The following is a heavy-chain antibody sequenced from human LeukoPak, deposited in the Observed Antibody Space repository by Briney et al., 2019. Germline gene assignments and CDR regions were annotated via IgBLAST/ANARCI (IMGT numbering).Heavy chain of an antibody. CDR2: MNPNSGNT. V-gene: IGHV1-8*01. Sequence: VASVKVSCKASVYTFTIYDIYCVRQATGQGGWRVGWMNPNSGNTGYAQKFQGRVTMTRNTSISTAYMELSSLRSEDTAVYYCALLYGSWDYWGQGTLVTVSS. CDR1: VYTFTIYD. CDR3: ALLYGSWDY. J-gene: IGHJ4*02. D-gene: IGHD3-10*01.